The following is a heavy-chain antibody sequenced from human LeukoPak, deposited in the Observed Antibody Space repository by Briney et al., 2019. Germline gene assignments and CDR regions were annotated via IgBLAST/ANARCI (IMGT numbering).Heavy chain of an antibody. CDR1: GYTFTGYY. D-gene: IGHD5-18*01. CDR2: INPNSGGT. V-gene: IGHV1-2*02. J-gene: IGHJ4*02. Sequence: GASVKVSCKASGYTFTGYYMHWVRQAPGQGHEWMGWINPNSGGTNYAQKFQGRVTMTRDSSISTAYMELSRLRSDDTAVYYCARASRRGYSYGSYFDYWGQGTLVTVSS. CDR3: ARASRRGYSYGSYFDY.